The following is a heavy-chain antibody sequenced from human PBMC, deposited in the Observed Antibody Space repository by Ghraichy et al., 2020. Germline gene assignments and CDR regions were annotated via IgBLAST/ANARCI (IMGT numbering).Heavy chain of an antibody. CDR1: GYTFTSYG. V-gene: IGHV1-18*01. CDR2: ISAYNGNT. D-gene: IGHD3-22*01. Sequence: ASVKVSCKASGYTFTSYGISWVRQAPGQGLEWMGWISAYNGNTNYAQKLQGRVTMTTDTSTSTAYMELRSLRSDDTAVYYCARDSGRHGYYYDSSGYSRNPYWYFDLWGRGTLVTVSS. J-gene: IGHJ2*01. CDR3: ARDSGRHGYYYDSSGYSRNPYWYFDL.